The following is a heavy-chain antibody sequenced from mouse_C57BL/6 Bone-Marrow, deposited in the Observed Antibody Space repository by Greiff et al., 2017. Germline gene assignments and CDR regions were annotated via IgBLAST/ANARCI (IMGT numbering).Heavy chain of an antibody. CDR3: GYYGNYDWYFDV. J-gene: IGHJ1*03. D-gene: IGHD2-1*01. CDR1: GYTFTDYY. CDR2: LNPNNGGT. V-gene: IGHV1-26*01. Sequence: EVQLQQSGPELVKPGASVKISCKASGYTFTDYYMNWVKQSHGKSLEWIGDLNPNNGGTSYNQKFKGKATLTVDKSSSTAYMELRSLTSEDSAVYYCGYYGNYDWYFDVWGTGTTVTVAS.